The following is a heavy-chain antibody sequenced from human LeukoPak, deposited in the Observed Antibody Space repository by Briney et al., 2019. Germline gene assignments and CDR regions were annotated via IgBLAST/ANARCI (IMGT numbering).Heavy chain of an antibody. Sequence: SQTLSLTCTVSGGSISSADYSWSWIRQPPGKGVECIGYIYYSGSTYYNPSLKSRVTISVDTSKNQFSLRLSSVTAADTAVYYCARAKSQRGYTYGPHTYFDYWGQGTLVTVSS. CDR2: IYYSGST. V-gene: IGHV4-30-4*01. J-gene: IGHJ4*02. CDR3: ARAKSQRGYTYGPHTYFDY. CDR1: GGSISSADYS. D-gene: IGHD5-18*01.